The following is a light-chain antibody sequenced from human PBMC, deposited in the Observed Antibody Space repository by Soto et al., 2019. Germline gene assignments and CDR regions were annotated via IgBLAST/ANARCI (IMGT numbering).Light chain of an antibody. Sequence: EVVLTQSPDPLSLSPGAIATLSCRASQSISSYLAWYQQKPGQAPRLLIYGASSSATGIPDRFSGSGSGTDFTLAISRREPGDSAVYFCRQCDTSRWTCGQGTKVEIK. J-gene: IGKJ1*01. V-gene: IGKV3-20*01. CDR1: QSISSY. CDR2: GAS. CDR3: RQCDTSRWT.